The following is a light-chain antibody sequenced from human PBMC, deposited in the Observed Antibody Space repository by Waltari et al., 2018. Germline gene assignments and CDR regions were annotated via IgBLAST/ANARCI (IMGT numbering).Light chain of an antibody. CDR3: QQSQSMPYT. J-gene: IGKJ2*01. Sequence: DIQMTQSPSSLSASVGDRVTLTCRASERINTDLNWYQQKSGKAPNVLIYGASTLESGVPSRFSGSGSGTVFTLTISSLQSEDSAIYYCQQSQSMPYTFGQGTKVEI. CDR1: ERINTD. CDR2: GAS. V-gene: IGKV1-39*01.